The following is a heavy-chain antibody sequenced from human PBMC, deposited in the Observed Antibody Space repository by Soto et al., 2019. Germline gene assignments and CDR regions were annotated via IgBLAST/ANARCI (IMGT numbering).Heavy chain of an antibody. J-gene: IGHJ6*02. V-gene: IGHV4-59*01. CDR2: IYYSGST. Sequence: SETLSLTCTVPGGSISSYYWSWIRQPPGKGLEWIGYIYYSGSTNYNPSLKSRVTISVDTSKNQFSLKLSSVTAADTAVYYCARDRVVVTARLGYYYYYGMDVWGQGTTVT. CDR3: ARDRVVVTARLGYYYYYGMDV. CDR1: GGSISSYY. D-gene: IGHD2-21*02.